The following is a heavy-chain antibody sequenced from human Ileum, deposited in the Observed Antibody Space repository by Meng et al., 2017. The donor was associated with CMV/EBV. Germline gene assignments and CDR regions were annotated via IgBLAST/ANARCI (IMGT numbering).Heavy chain of an antibody. CDR3: ARGVAGGPFDY. J-gene: IGHJ4*02. V-gene: IGHV4-34*01. CDR2: INHSGST. D-gene: IGHD2-15*01. Sequence: QLQMWGAGLLTPCATLSLTCAGYGGSFSGYYWSWIRQPPGKGLEWIGEINHSGSTNYNPSLKSRVTISVDTSKNQFFLKLSSVTAADTAVYYCARGVAGGPFDYWGQGTLVTVSS. CDR1: GGSFSGYY.